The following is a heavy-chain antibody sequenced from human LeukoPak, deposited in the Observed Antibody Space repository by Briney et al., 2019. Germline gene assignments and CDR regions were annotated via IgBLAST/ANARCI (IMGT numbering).Heavy chain of an antibody. V-gene: IGHV3-48*01. CDR1: GFTLSSYG. D-gene: IGHD3-16*01. CDR2: ISSSSSTI. J-gene: IGHJ4*02. CDR3: ARSQGEMRFVY. Sequence: PGGSLRLSCAASGFTLSSYGMNWVRQAPGKGLEWLSYISSSSSTIYYADSVKGRFTISRDNSKNTLYLQMNSLRAEDTAVYYCARSQGEMRFVYWGERTRVTLSS.